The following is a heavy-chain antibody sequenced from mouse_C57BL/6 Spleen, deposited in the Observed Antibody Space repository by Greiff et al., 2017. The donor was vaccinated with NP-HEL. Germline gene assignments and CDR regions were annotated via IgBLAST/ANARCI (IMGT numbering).Heavy chain of an antibody. J-gene: IGHJ4*01. CDR3: ARSGDYEDYAMDY. CDR1: GYAFSSSW. D-gene: IGHD2-4*01. Sequence: QVQLQQSGPELVKPGASVKISCKASGYAFSSSWMNWVKQRPGKGLEWIGRIYPGDGDTNYNGKFKGKATLTADKSSSTAYMQLSILTSEDSAVYFCARSGDYEDYAMDYWGQGTSVTVSS. V-gene: IGHV1-82*01. CDR2: IYPGDGDT.